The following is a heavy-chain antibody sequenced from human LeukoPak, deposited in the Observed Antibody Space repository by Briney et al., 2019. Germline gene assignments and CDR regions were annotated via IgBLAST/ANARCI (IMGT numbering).Heavy chain of an antibody. CDR2: ISGSGGST. CDR3: AKSLGGITVVRGVITLLDP. V-gene: IGHV3-23*01. Sequence: GGSLRLSCAASGFTFSSYAMSWVRQAPGEGLEWVSAISGSGGSTYYADSVKGRFTISRDNSKNTLYLQINSMRAEETAVYCCAKSLGGITVVRGVITLLDPWGQGTLVTVSS. CDR1: GFTFSSYA. D-gene: IGHD3-10*01. J-gene: IGHJ5*02.